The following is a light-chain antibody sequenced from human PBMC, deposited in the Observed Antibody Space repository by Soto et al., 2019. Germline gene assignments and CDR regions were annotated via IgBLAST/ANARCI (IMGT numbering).Light chain of an antibody. J-gene: IGKJ5*01. CDR3: QQYNNWPIT. Sequence: EIVMTQSPGTLSVSPGERVTLSCRASQSVSSNLAWYQQKPGQAPRLLIYGASTRATGIAGRFSGSVAGTEFTLTISSLQSEDFAVYYCQQYNNWPITFGQGTRLEIK. CDR1: QSVSSN. CDR2: GAS. V-gene: IGKV3-15*01.